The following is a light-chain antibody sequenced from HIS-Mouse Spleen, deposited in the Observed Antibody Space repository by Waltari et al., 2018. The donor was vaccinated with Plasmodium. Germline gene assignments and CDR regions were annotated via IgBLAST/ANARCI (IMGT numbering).Light chain of an antibody. Sequence: EIVLTQSPATLSLSPGERATLPCRASQGVSSYLAWYQQKPGQAPRPLIYDASNRATGIPARFSGSGSGTDFTLTISSLEPEDFAVYYCQQRSNWLTFGGGTKVEIK. V-gene: IGKV3-11*01. CDR2: DAS. CDR3: QQRSNWLT. CDR1: QGVSSY. J-gene: IGKJ4*01.